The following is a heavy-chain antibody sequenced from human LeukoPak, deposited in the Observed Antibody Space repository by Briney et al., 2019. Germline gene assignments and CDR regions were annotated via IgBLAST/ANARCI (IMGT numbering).Heavy chain of an antibody. CDR3: ARDNYDSSGYYFD. J-gene: IGHJ4*02. Sequence: PGGSLRLSCAASRFTFSSYAMSWVRQAPGKGLEWVSAISGSGGSTYYADSVKGRFTISRDNAKNSLYLQMNSLRAEDTAVYYCARDNYDSSGYYFDWGQGTLVTVSS. CDR1: RFTFSSYA. CDR2: ISGSGGST. V-gene: IGHV3-23*01. D-gene: IGHD3-22*01.